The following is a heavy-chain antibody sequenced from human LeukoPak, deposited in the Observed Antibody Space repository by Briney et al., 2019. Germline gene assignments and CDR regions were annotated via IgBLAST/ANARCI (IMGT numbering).Heavy chain of an antibody. Sequence: SETLSLTCTVSGGSISSYYWSWIRQPPGKGLEWIGEINHSGSTNYNPSLKSRVTISVDTSKNQFSLKLSSVTAADTAVYYCARGVWGSSWYGDYWGQGTLVTVSS. J-gene: IGHJ4*02. CDR1: GGSISSYY. CDR3: ARGVWGSSWYGDY. V-gene: IGHV4-34*01. D-gene: IGHD6-13*01. CDR2: INHSGST.